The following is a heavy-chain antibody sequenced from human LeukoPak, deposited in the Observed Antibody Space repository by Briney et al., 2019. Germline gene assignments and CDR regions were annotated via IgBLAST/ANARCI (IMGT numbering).Heavy chain of an antibody. D-gene: IGHD2-21*02. CDR1: GFKFDTYN. CDR3: AREVGDDPTRFDP. V-gene: IGHV3-66*01. CDR2: IYSGGST. Sequence: GGSLRLSCAASGFKFDTYNFNWVRQAPGKGLEWVSVIYSGGSTYYADSVKGRFTISRDNSKNTLYLQMNSLRAEDTAVYYCAREVGDDPTRFDPWGQGTLVTVSS. J-gene: IGHJ5*02.